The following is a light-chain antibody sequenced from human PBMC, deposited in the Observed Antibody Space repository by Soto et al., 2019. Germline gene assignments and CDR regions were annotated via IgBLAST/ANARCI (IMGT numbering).Light chain of an antibody. CDR3: QQYNNWPRT. Sequence: EIMMTQSPATLSVSPGERATLSCRASQSISGNLAWYQQKPGQAPGLLIYAASTRATGIPARFSGSGSGTELTLTISSLQSEDFAVYYCQQYNNWPRTFGQGTKVEIK. J-gene: IGKJ1*01. CDR1: QSISGN. CDR2: AAS. V-gene: IGKV3-15*01.